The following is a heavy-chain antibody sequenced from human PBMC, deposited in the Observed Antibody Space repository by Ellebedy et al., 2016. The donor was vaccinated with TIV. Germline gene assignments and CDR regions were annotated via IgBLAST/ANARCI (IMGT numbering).Heavy chain of an antibody. D-gene: IGHD3-10*01. Sequence: ASVKVSCKASGYTFTDYGIIWVRQAPGQGLEWMGWISAYNGNTKYAQNLQGRVTMTTETSTSTAYMGLRSLRSDDTAVYYCVVWFGEFSLLVDYWGQGTLVTVSS. CDR3: VVWFGEFSLLVDY. J-gene: IGHJ4*02. CDR2: ISAYNGNT. V-gene: IGHV1-18*01. CDR1: GYTFTDYG.